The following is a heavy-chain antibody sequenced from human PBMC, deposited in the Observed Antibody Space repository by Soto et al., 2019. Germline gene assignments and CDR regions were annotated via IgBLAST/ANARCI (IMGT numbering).Heavy chain of an antibody. CDR2: ISGYNGDT. V-gene: IGHV1-18*01. J-gene: IGHJ6*02. CDR3: AKNGQPPYYYYGLDV. Sequence: ASVKVSCKASGYTFTRYGISWVRQAPGQGLEWMGWISGYNGDTNYAQKFQDRVSMTIDTSTGTAYMELRSLTSDDTAVYYCAKNGQPPYYYYGLDVWGQGTKVTVSS. D-gene: IGHD2-8*01. CDR1: GYTFTRYG.